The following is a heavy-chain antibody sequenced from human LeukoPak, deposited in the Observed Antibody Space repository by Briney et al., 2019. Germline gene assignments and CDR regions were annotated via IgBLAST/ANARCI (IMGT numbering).Heavy chain of an antibody. V-gene: IGHV3-23*01. CDR1: GFTFRTYA. CDR2: ISDSGDGT. D-gene: IGHD2-2*01. J-gene: IGHJ1*01. CDR3: AKGGYCSSTSCFYIFQH. Sequence: GGSLRLSCAASGFTFRTYAMSWVRQAPGKGLEWVSGISDSGDGTYYAESVKGRFTISRDNSKNTVFLQMNSLRAEDTAVYYCAKGGYCSSTSCFYIFQHWGQGTLVTVSS.